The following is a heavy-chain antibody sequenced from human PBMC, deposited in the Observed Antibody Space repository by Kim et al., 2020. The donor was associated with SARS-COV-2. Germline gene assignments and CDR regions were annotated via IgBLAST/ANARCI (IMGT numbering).Heavy chain of an antibody. CDR1: GGSVSSGSYY. V-gene: IGHV4-61*01. J-gene: IGHJ4*02. CDR3: ARCVWGSYRPLDY. CDR2: IYYSGST. Sequence: SETLSLTCTVSGGSVSSGSYYWSWIRQPPGKGLEWIGYIYYSGSTNYNPSLKSRVTISVDTSKNQFSLKLSSVTAADTAVYYCARCVWGSYRPLDYWGQGTLVTVSS. D-gene: IGHD3-16*02.